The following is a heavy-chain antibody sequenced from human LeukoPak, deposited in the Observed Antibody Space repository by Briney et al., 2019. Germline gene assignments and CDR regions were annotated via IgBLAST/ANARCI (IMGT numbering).Heavy chain of an antibody. CDR3: ARAYSSSWYFNWFDP. D-gene: IGHD6-13*01. Sequence: PSETLSLTCTVSGGSISSYYWSWIRQPPGKGLEWIGYIYYSGSTNYNPSLKSRVTISVDTSKNQFSLKLSSVTAADTAVYFCARAYSSSWYFNWFDPWGQGTLVTVSS. J-gene: IGHJ5*02. V-gene: IGHV4-59*08. CDR2: IYYSGST. CDR1: GGSISSYY.